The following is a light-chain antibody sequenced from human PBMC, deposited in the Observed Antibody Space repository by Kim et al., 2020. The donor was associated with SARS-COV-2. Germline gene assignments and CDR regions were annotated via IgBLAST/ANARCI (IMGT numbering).Light chain of an antibody. CDR3: AAWDDSLSVV. J-gene: IGLJ2*01. CDR1: VSNIGSNY. CDR2: RNN. V-gene: IGLV1-47*01. Sequence: PGQRVTISCSGSVSNIGSNYVYWYQQLPGTAPKLLIYRNNQRPSGVPDRFSGSKSGTSASLAISGLRSEDEADYYCAAWDDSLSVVFGGGTQLTVL.